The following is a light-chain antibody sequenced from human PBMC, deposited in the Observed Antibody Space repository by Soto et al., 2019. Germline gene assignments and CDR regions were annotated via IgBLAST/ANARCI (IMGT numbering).Light chain of an antibody. Sequence: QSVLTQPASVSGTPGQRVTISCSGSSSNIGSNAISWYQKLPGTAPKLLIYIDNQRPSGVPDRFSGSQSGTSASLAITGLQAEDEADYYCAAWDGSLSGVIFGGGTKLTVL. J-gene: IGLJ2*01. CDR1: SSNIGSNA. CDR2: IDN. CDR3: AAWDGSLSGVI. V-gene: IGLV1-44*01.